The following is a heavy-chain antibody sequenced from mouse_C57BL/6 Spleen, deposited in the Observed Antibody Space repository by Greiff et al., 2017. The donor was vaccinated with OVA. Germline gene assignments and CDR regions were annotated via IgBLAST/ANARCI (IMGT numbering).Heavy chain of an antibody. CDR3: ASGFTSYWYFDV. V-gene: IGHV1-69*01. CDR2: IDPSDSYT. CDR1: GYTFTSYW. J-gene: IGHJ1*03. Sequence: QVQLQQSGAELVMPGASVKLSCKASGYTFTSYWMHWVKQRPGQGLEWIGEIDPSDSYTNYNQKFKGKSTLTVDKSSSTAYMQLSSLTSEDSAVYYCASGFTSYWYFDVWGTGTTVTVSS.